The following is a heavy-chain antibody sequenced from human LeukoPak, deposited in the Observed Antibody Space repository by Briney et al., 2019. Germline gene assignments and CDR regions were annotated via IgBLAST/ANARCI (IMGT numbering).Heavy chain of an antibody. CDR1: GYTFTGYY. CDR2: IIPILGIA. CDR3: ARCGGDWQYYFDY. J-gene: IGHJ4*02. D-gene: IGHD2-21*02. Sequence: SVKVSCKASGYTFTGYYIHWVRQAPGQGLEWMGRIIPILGIANYAQKFQGRVTITADKSTSTAYMELSSLRSEDTAVYYCARCGGDWQYYFDYWGQGTLVTVSS. V-gene: IGHV1-69*02.